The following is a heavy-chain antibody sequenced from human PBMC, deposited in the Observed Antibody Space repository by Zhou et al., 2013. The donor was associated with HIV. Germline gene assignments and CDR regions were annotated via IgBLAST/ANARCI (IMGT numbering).Heavy chain of an antibody. D-gene: IGHD7-27*01. CDR3: ARDKLGTDYYYYYMDV. Sequence: QVQLVQSGAEVRKPGSSVKVSCRLFGDTFSSSYAITWVRQAPGQGLEWMGRIIPFFVTPNYAQNFQGRVTITADKSTNIAYLEVRSLRSEDTAVYYCARDKLGTDYYYYYMDVWGKGTTVTVSS. CDR1: GDTFSSSYA. CDR2: IIPFFVTP. J-gene: IGHJ6*03. V-gene: IGHV1-69*14.